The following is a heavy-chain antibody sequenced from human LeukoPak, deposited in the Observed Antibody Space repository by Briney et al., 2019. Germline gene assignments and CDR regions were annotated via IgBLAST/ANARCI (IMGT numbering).Heavy chain of an antibody. CDR2: ISGSGDNT. D-gene: IGHD2-15*01. Sequence: PGGSLRLSCAASGFTFSSYWMHWVRPAPGKGLEWVSSISGSGDNTYYADSVKGRFTVSRDNSKNTLYLQMNSLRAEDTAVYYCAKTPGDCTGGTCYSFDYWGQGSLVTVSS. CDR1: GFTFSSYW. V-gene: IGHV3-23*01. CDR3: AKTPGDCTGGTCYSFDY. J-gene: IGHJ4*02.